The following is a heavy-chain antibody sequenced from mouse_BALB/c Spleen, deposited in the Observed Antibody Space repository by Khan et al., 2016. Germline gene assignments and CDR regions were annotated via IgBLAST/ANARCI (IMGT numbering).Heavy chain of an antibody. CDR2: VSTGGHYT. J-gene: IGHJ3*01. V-gene: IGHV5-6*01. CDR3: ARLAYYYDSEGFAY. CDR1: GFTFSTYG. D-gene: IGHD1-1*01. Sequence: EVELVESGGDVVKPGGSLKLSCAASGFTFSTYGMSWVRQTPDKRLEWVATVSTGGHYTYYPDTVKGRFTISRDNAKHTLYLQMNSQKSEDTAMFYCARLAYYYDSEGFAYWGQGTLVTVSA.